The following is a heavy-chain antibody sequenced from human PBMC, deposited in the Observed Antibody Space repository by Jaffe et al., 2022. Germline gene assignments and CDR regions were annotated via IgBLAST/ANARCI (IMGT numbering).Heavy chain of an antibody. V-gene: IGHV4-38-2*01. D-gene: IGHD3-9*01. CDR3: ARMGLELYDILTGPIDY. CDR1: GYSISSGYY. CDR2: IYHSGST. Sequence: QVQLQESGPGLVKPSETLSLTCAVSGYSISSGYYWGWIRQPPGKGLEWIGSIYHSGSTYYNPSLKSRVTISVDTSKNQFSLKLSSVTAADTAVYYCARMGLELYDILTGPIDYWGQGTLVTVSS. J-gene: IGHJ4*02.